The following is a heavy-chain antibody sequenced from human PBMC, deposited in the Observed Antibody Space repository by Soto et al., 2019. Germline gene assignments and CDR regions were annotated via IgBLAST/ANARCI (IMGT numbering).Heavy chain of an antibody. CDR1: GFTFSSYA. J-gene: IGHJ4*02. CDR3: AKDPLPYYYDSSGYYDY. D-gene: IGHD3-22*01. V-gene: IGHV3-23*01. CDR2: ISGSGGST. Sequence: PGGSLRLSCAASGFTFSSYAMSWVRQAPGKGLEWVSAISGSGGSTYYADSVKGRFTISRDNSKNTLYLQMNSLRAEDTAVYYCAKDPLPYYYDSSGYYDYWGQGTLVTVSS.